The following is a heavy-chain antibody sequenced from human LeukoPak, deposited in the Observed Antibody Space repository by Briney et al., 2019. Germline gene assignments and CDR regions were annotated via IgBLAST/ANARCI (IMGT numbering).Heavy chain of an antibody. J-gene: IGHJ6*03. V-gene: IGHV4-59*01. Sequence: SETLSLTCAVYGGSFSSYYWSWIRQPPGKGLEWIGYIYYSGSTNYNPSLKSRVTISVDTSKNQFSLKLSSVTAADTAVYYCARDIWNYYYMDVWGKGTTVTISS. CDR3: ARDIWNYYYMDV. D-gene: IGHD1-1*01. CDR2: IYYSGST. CDR1: GGSFSSYY.